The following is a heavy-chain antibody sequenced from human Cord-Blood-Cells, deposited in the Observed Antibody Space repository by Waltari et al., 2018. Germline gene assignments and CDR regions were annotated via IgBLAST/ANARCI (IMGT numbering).Heavy chain of an antibody. CDR1: GGTFSSYA. CDR2: IIPILGIA. J-gene: IGHJ4*02. V-gene: IGHV1-69*09. D-gene: IGHD2-2*02. CDR3: ARSEYCSSTSCYTGLNFDY. Sequence: QVQLVQSGAEVKKPGSSVKVSCKASGGTFSSYAISWVRQAPGQGLEWMGRIIPILGIANYAQKFQGRVTITADKSTSTAYMELSSLRSEDTAVYYCARSEYCSSTSCYTGLNFDYWGQGTLVTVSS.